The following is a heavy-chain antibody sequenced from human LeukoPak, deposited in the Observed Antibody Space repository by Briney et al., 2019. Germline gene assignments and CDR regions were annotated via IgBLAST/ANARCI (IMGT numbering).Heavy chain of an antibody. D-gene: IGHD2-2*01. CDR2: ISGGSGST. Sequence: GGSLRLSCAASGFTFSRYAMSWVRQAPGKGLKWVSTISGGSGSTYYADSVKGRFTISGDISRDTLYLQMNSLRAEDTAVYYCANFPLLVLPTTTSGHWFDPWGQGTLVTVSS. CDR3: ANFPLLVLPTTTSGHWFDP. J-gene: IGHJ5*02. CDR1: GFTFSRYA. V-gene: IGHV3-23*01.